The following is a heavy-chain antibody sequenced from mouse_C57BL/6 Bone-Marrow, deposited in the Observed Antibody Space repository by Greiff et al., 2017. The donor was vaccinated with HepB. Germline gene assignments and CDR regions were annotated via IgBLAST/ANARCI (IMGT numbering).Heavy chain of an antibody. Sequence: EESGPGLVKPSQSLSLTCSVTGYSITSGYYWNWIRQFPGNKLEWMGYISYDGSNNYNPSLKNRISITRDTSKNQFFLKLNSVTTEDTATYYCARVGFAYWGQGTLVTVSA. CDR1: GYSITSGYY. CDR3: ARVGFAY. V-gene: IGHV3-6*01. CDR2: ISYDGSN. J-gene: IGHJ3*01.